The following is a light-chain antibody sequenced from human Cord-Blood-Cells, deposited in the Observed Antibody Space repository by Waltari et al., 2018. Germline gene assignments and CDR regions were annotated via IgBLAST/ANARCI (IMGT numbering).Light chain of an antibody. CDR3: QQYDNLPYS. J-gene: IGKJ2*03. CDR2: DAS. V-gene: IGKV1-33*01. Sequence: DIQVTQFPSSLSASVGDRVTITCQASQDISNYLNWYQQKPGKAPKLLIYDASNLETGVPSRFSGSGSGTYFTFTISSLQPEDIATYYCQQYDNLPYSFGQGTKLEIK. CDR1: QDISNY.